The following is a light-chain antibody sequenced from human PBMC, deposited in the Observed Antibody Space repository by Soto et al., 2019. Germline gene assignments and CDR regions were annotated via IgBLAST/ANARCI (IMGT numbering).Light chain of an antibody. Sequence: EFVLTQSPVTLSLSPGERATLSCRASQTVRNNYLAWYQQKPGQAPRLLIYDASTRATGIPDRFSGSGSGTDFTLTISRLEPEDFAVYYCQQYGNSPPITFGGGTKVDIK. J-gene: IGKJ4*01. V-gene: IGKV3-20*01. CDR1: QTVRNNY. CDR3: QQYGNSPPIT. CDR2: DAS.